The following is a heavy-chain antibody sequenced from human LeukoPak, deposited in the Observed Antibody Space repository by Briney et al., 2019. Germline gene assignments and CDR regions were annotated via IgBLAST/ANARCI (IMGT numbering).Heavy chain of an antibody. Sequence: GGSLRLSCAASGFTFSSYAMSWVRQAPGKGLEWVSAISGSGGSTYYADSVKGRFTISRDNSKNTLYLQMNSLRAEDTAVYYCARDLSRIQLWTYYFDYWGQGTLVTVSS. D-gene: IGHD5-18*01. CDR1: GFTFSSYA. CDR2: ISGSGGST. V-gene: IGHV3-23*01. J-gene: IGHJ4*02. CDR3: ARDLSRIQLWTYYFDY.